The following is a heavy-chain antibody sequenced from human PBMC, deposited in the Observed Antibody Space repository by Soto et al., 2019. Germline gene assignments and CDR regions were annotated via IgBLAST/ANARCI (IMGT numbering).Heavy chain of an antibody. Sequence: SETRSLTCAVYGVSFSGYYWSWIRQPPGKGLEWIGEINHSGSTNYNPSLKSRVTISVDTSKNQFSLKLSSVTAADTAVYYCAGSISGYSSSDYWGQGTLVTVSS. J-gene: IGHJ4*02. CDR2: INHSGST. CDR1: GVSFSGYY. CDR3: AGSISGYSSSDY. D-gene: IGHD6-6*01. V-gene: IGHV4-34*01.